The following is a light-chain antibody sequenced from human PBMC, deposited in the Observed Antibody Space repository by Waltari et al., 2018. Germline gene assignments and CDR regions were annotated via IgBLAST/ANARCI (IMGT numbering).Light chain of an antibody. Sequence: AIRMTQSPSPLSASTGDRVTITCRASQGISSYLAWYQQKPEKPPKLLIYAASTLQSGVPSRFSGSGSGTDFTLTISCLQSEDFATYYCQQYYNYPWTFGQGTKVEIK. J-gene: IGKJ1*01. V-gene: IGKV1-8*01. CDR2: AAS. CDR1: QGISSY. CDR3: QQYYNYPWT.